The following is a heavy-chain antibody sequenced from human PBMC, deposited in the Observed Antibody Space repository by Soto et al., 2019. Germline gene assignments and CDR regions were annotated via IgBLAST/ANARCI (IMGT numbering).Heavy chain of an antibody. CDR1: GGSISSSNR. V-gene: IGHV4-4*02. CDR2: ISHSGST. Sequence: SQTLSLTCAVSGGSISSSNRWTWGRQPPGKGLEGIGEISHSGSTNYIASLKSRVTISVDKSKNQFSLNLTSVTAADTAVHYCATTFDGLGSYGYWGQGSLVTVSS. D-gene: IGHD3-16*01. J-gene: IGHJ4*02. CDR3: ATTFDGLGSYGY.